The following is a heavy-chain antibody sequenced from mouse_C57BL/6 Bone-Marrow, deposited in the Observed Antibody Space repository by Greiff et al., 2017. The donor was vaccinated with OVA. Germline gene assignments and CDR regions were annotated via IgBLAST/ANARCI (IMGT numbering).Heavy chain of an antibody. V-gene: IGHV1-82*01. CDR1: GYAFSSSW. CDR3: ARSAYYGNYWYFDV. Sequence: VQLQQSGPELVKPGASVKISCKASGYAFSSSWMNWVKQRPGKGLEWIGRIYPGDGDTNYNGKFKGKATLTADKSSRTAYMQLSSLTSEDSAVYFCARSAYYGNYWYFDVWGTGTTVTVSS. D-gene: IGHD2-10*01. J-gene: IGHJ1*03. CDR2: IYPGDGDT.